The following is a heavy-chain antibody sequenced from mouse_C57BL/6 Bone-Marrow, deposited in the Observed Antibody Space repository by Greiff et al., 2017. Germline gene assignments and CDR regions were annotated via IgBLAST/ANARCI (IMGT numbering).Heavy chain of an antibody. V-gene: IGHV1-81*01. Sequence: VQLQQSGAELARPGASVKLSCKASGYTFTSYGISWVKQRPGQGLEWIGVIYPRSGNTHYNEKFKGKATLTVNKSYSTAYMALRSLTSEDSAVYYSARPYSSGSFAYWGQGTLVTVSA. CDR2: IYPRSGNT. CDR3: ARPYSSGSFAY. D-gene: IGHD1-1*01. J-gene: IGHJ3*01. CDR1: GYTFTSYG.